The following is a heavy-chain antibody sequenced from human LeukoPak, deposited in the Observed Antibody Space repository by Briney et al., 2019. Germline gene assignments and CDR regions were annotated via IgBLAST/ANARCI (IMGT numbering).Heavy chain of an antibody. J-gene: IGHJ4*02. CDR1: GGSMNFYY. Sequence: PSETLSLTCTVSGGSMNFYYWSWIRQSPGKGLECIGYTYYSGSTYYNPSLKSRVTISVDTSKNQFSLNLDPVTAADTAVYYCARRAGIGQAYFDCWGQGTLVTVSS. V-gene: IGHV4-59*08. CDR3: ARRAGIGQAYFDC. CDR2: TYYSGST.